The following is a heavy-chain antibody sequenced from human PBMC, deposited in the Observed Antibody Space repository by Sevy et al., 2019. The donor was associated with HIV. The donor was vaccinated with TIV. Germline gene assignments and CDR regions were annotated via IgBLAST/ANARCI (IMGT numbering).Heavy chain of an antibody. V-gene: IGHV3-23*01. D-gene: IGHD2-2*01. CDR1: GFTFSNYA. J-gene: IGHJ6*02. CDR3: AKVDVVVPVADYGLDV. Sequence: GGSLRLSCAASGFTFSNYAMSWVRQAPGKGLEWVSSISRSGGGTYYADSVKGRVTISRDNSKNTLYLQMNSLRAEETAVYYCAKVDVVVPVADYGLDVWGQGTTVTVSS. CDR2: ISRSGGGT.